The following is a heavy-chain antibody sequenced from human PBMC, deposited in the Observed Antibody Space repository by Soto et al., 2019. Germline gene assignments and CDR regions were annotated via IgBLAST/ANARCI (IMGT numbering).Heavy chain of an antibody. Sequence: ASVKVSCKASGYTFTSYAMHWVRQAPGQRLEWMGWINAGNGNTKYSQKFQGRVTITRDTSASTAYMELSSLRSEDTAVYYCARFDGAMASAFDIRGQGTMGTVSS. V-gene: IGHV1-3*01. CDR3: ARFDGAMASAFDI. D-gene: IGHD5-18*01. CDR1: GYTFTSYA. CDR2: INAGNGNT. J-gene: IGHJ3*02.